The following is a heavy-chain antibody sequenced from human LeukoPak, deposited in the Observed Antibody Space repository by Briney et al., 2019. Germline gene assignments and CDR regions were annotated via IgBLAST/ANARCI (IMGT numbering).Heavy chain of an antibody. Sequence: PGGSLRLSCEASGFTFDDHAMHWVRQTPGKDLEWVALISWDGGSTFYADSVRGRFTVSRDNTKNSLYLYVNSLRGDDTAFYYCAKDGDSGDYMDVWGKGTTVTVSS. V-gene: IGHV3-43D*03. CDR3: AKDGDSGDYMDV. J-gene: IGHJ6*03. CDR1: GFTFDDHA. CDR2: ISWDGGST. D-gene: IGHD3-10*01.